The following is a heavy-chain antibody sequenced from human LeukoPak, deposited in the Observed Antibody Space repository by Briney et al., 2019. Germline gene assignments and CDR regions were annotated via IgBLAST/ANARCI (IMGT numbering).Heavy chain of an antibody. CDR1: GGSISSGDYY. J-gene: IGHJ6*02. CDR3: ARVPVVSTGYSYYYYGMDV. D-gene: IGHD3-9*01. Sequence: SETLSLTCTVSGGSISSGDYYWSWIRQPPGKGLEWIGYIYYSGSTYYNPSLKSRVTISVDTSKNQFSLKLSSVTAADTAVYYCARVPVVSTGYSYYYYGMDVWGQGTTVTVSS. V-gene: IGHV4-30-4*01. CDR2: IYYSGST.